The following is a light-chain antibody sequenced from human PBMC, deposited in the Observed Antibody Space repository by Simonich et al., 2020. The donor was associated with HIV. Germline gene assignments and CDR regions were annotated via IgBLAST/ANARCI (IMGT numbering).Light chain of an antibody. CDR2: WAS. V-gene: IGKV4-1*01. Sequence: DIVMTQSPDSLAVSLGERATINCKSSQSVLYSSNSKNYLAWFQQKPAQPPKLLIYWASTRESGVPDRFRGSGSGTDFTLTISSLQAEDVAVYYCQQYYNTPYTFGQGTKLEIK. CDR3: QQYYNTPYT. J-gene: IGKJ2*01. CDR1: QSVLYSSNSKNY.